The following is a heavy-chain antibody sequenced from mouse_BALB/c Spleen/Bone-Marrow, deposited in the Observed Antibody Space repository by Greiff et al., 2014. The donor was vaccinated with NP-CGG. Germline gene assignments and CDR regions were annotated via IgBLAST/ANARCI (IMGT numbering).Heavy chain of an antibody. D-gene: IGHD1-1*01. CDR3: ARVTTDWYFDV. Sequence: VQLQQSGPELVKPGASVKISCKASGYSFTGYFMNWVMQSHGKSLEWIGRINPYNGDTFYNQKFKGKATVTVDKSSSTAHMELRSLASEDSAVYYCARVTTDWYFDVWGAGTTVTVSS. J-gene: IGHJ1*01. CDR1: GYSFTGYF. CDR2: INPYNGDT. V-gene: IGHV1-20*02.